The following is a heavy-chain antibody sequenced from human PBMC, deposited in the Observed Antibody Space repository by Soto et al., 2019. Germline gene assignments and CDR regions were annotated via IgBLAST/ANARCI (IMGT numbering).Heavy chain of an antibody. CDR1: GYTFTTYG. V-gene: IGHV1-18*01. J-gene: IGHJ4*02. D-gene: IGHD3-22*01. CDR3: ARGPTDYYDISGDYFLDY. Sequence: QVQLVQSGAEVKKPGASVKVSCKASGYTFTTYGMSWVRQAPGQGVDWLGWISTYNGNTKYAERLQGRVTMTTDTTASSAYMELRSLRSDDTGVYYCARGPTDYYDISGDYFLDYWGQGTLVTVSS. CDR2: ISTYNGNT.